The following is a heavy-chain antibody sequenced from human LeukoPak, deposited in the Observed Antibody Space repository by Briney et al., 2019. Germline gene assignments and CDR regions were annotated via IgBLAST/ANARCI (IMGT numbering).Heavy chain of an antibody. CDR3: ARGDDSSGYFPPYYFDY. D-gene: IGHD3-22*01. CDR1: DDLINGDL. Sequence: SETLSLTCTVSDDLINGDLWSWIRQPPGRRLEWIGYIHHSGGTNYNPSLKSRVTISVDTSKNQFSLKLSSVTAADTAVYHCARGDDSSGYFPPYYFDYWGQGTLVTVSS. CDR2: IHHSGGT. J-gene: IGHJ4*02. V-gene: IGHV4-59*08.